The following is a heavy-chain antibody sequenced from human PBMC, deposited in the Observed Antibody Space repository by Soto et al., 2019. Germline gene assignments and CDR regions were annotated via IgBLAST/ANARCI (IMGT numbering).Heavy chain of an antibody. CDR2: ISAGGGST. CDR1: GFSFSSKA. J-gene: IGHJ4*02. V-gene: IGHV3-23*01. CDR3: ATSRSSVGSSIDY. D-gene: IGHD6-25*01. Sequence: PGGSLRLSCAASGFSFSSKAMNWVRQAPGKGLEWVSTISAGGGSTHYADSVKGRFTISRDNSKNTLYLQMNSLRVEDKAVYYCATSRSSVGSSIDYWGQGTLVTVSS.